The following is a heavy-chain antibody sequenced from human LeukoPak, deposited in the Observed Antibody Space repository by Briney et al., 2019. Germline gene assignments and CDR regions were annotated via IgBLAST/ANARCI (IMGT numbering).Heavy chain of an antibody. Sequence: PSETLSLTCAVSGYSISSGYYWGWIRQPPGKGLEWIGGIYHSGSTYYNPSLKSRVTISVDTSKNQFSLKLSSVTAADTAVYYCARVPAAPYYFDYWGQGTLVTVSS. CDR2: IYHSGST. CDR3: ARVPAAPYYFDY. D-gene: IGHD2-2*01. V-gene: IGHV4-38-2*01. J-gene: IGHJ4*02. CDR1: GYSISSGYY.